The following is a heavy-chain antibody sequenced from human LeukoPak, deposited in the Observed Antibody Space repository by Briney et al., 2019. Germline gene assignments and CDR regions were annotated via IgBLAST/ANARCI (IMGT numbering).Heavy chain of an antibody. CDR2: IYYSGST. CDR1: GGSISSGDYY. CDR3: ARGVMGDRNDYFDY. Sequence: SETLSLTCTVSGGSISSGDYYWSWIRQPPGKGLEWIGYIYYSGSTYYNPSLKSRVTISVDTSKNQFSLKLSSVTAADTAVYYCARGVMGDRNDYFDYWGQGTLVTVSS. J-gene: IGHJ4*02. V-gene: IGHV4-30-4*08. D-gene: IGHD3-16*01.